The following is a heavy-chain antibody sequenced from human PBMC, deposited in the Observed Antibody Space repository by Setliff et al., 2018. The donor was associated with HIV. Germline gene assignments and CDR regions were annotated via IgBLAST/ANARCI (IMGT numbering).Heavy chain of an antibody. J-gene: IGHJ4*02. D-gene: IGHD6-19*01. CDR2: LYYDGNT. Sequence: LSLTCTVSAYSIRNGYYWGWIRQSPGKGLEWIGTLYYDGNTYYNPSLKSRVTMSVDTSKNQFSLNLSSVTAADTAVYYCARETIRSGHPSEAGFDFWGQGALVTVSS. CDR1: AYSIRNGYY. CDR3: ARETIRSGHPSEAGFDF. V-gene: IGHV4-38-2*02.